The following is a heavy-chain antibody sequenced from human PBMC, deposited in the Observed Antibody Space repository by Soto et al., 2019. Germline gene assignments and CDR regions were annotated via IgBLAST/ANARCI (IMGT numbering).Heavy chain of an antibody. CDR1: GGSISSYY. D-gene: IGHD3-3*01. CDR2: IYYSGST. Sequence: SETLSLTCAVSGGSISSYYWSWIRQPPGKGLEWIGYIYYSGSTNYNPSLKSRVTISVDTSKNQFSLKLSSVTAADTAVYYCARDSGTRYYDFWSGSRQDYYYYYGMDVWGQGTTVTVSS. V-gene: IGHV4-59*01. J-gene: IGHJ6*02. CDR3: ARDSGTRYYDFWSGSRQDYYYYYGMDV.